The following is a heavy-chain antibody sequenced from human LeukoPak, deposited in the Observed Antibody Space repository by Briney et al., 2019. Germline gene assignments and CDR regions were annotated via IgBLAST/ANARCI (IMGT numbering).Heavy chain of an antibody. Sequence: ASVKVSCKASGYTLTDYYMHWVRQAPGQGLEWMGWIYPKSGGTNYAQKFQTRVTMTRDTFITTAFMELNILKSDDTAVYYCVRDGYSGGAFDIWGQGTMVTVSS. J-gene: IGHJ3*02. CDR2: IYPKSGGT. D-gene: IGHD5-12*01. V-gene: IGHV1-2*02. CDR1: GYTLTDYY. CDR3: VRDGYSGGAFDI.